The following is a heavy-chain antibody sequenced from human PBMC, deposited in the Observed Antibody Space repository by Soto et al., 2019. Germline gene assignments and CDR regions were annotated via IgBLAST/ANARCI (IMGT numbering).Heavy chain of an antibody. Sequence: GGSLRLSCAASGFTFIIYAMSWVRQAPGKGLEWVSAISGSGGSTYYADSVKGRFTISRDNSKNTLYLQMNSLRAEDTAVYYCAKDFMWELLMTAFDIWGQGTMVTVSS. CDR2: ISGSGGST. CDR3: AKDFMWELLMTAFDI. CDR1: GFTFIIYA. V-gene: IGHV3-23*01. J-gene: IGHJ3*02. D-gene: IGHD1-26*01.